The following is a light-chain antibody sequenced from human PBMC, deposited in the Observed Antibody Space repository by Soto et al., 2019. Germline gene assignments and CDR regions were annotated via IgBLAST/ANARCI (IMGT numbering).Light chain of an antibody. V-gene: IGLV1-44*01. CDR3: AAWYDSLNGVV. J-gene: IGLJ2*01. CDR2: SNN. CDR1: SSNIGSNT. Sequence: QSVLTQPPSASGTPGQRVTISCSGSSSNIGSNTVNSYQQLPGTAPKLLIYSNNQRPSGVPDRFSGSKSGTSASLAISGLQSDDEADYYCAAWYDSLNGVVFGGWTKLTVL.